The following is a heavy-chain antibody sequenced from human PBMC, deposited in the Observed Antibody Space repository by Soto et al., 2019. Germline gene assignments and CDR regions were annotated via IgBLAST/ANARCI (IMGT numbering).Heavy chain of an antibody. J-gene: IGHJ4*02. Sequence: PGGTLRLPCAASGCTFSTYARSWVRQAPGKELEWVSGVSGSGGSTYYADSVKGRFTISRGNPKNTLYLQLNSLRVEDTAAYYCAKARGGIVGATDYWGKGTLVTVSS. CDR2: VSGSGGST. V-gene: IGHV3-23*01. CDR1: GCTFSTYA. CDR3: AKARGGIVGATDY. D-gene: IGHD1-26*01.